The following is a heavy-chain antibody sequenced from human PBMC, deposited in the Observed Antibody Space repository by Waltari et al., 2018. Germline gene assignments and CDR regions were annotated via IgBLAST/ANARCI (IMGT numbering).Heavy chain of an antibody. CDR2: ISGTGGNT. J-gene: IGHJ4*02. CDR1: GGSISSSY. CDR3: ARRGTTNRFEV. V-gene: IGHV4-4*07. Sequence: QLQLQESGPGLVKPSETLSLTCAVSGGSISSSYWSWIRQPPGKGLEWIGRISGTGGNTDYNPSLNIRVTISTDTSTNHFSLNMTSVTAADTAVYVCARRGTTNRFEVWGPGVLVTVSS. D-gene: IGHD1-7*01.